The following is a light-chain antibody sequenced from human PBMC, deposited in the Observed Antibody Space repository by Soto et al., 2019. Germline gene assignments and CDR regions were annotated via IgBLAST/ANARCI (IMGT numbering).Light chain of an antibody. V-gene: IGKV1-33*01. CDR1: QDISNY. CDR2: DAS. CDR3: QHYDNLHYT. J-gene: IGKJ2*01. Sequence: DIQMTQSPSSLSASVGDRVTITCQASQDISNYLNWYQQKPGKAPKLLIYDASNLEAGVPSRFSGSGSGKHFTFTISRLQPEDIATYYCQHYDNLHYTFGQGTKLEIK.